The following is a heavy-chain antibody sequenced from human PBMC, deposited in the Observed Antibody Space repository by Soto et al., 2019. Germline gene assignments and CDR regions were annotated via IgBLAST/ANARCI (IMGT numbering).Heavy chain of an antibody. V-gene: IGHV5-51*01. Sequence: PGESLKICCKGSGYSFTSYWIGWVRQMPGKGLEWMGIIYPGDSDTRYSPSFQGQVTISADKSISTAYLQWSSLKASDTAMYYCASRSSSWYYYYGMDVWGQGTTVTVSS. CDR2: IYPGDSDT. D-gene: IGHD6-13*01. CDR1: GYSFTSYW. CDR3: ASRSSSWYYYYGMDV. J-gene: IGHJ6*02.